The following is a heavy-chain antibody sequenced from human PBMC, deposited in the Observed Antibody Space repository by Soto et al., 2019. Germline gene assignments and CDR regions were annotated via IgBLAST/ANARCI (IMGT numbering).Heavy chain of an antibody. CDR2: IYYNGNT. CDR3: ASSGFYGIRYFYYYMAV. D-gene: IGHD3-10*01. CDR1: DGSINTGNNY. J-gene: IGHJ6*03. V-gene: IGHV4-39*02. Sequence: QLQLQESGPGLVKPSETLSLTCTVSDGSINTGNNYWGWFRQPPGKGLEWIGSIYYNGNTYYNPSLQSRVTIALDTPKNHFSLKLSSVTAADTAVFYCASSGFYGIRYFYYYMAVWGKGTTVTVSS.